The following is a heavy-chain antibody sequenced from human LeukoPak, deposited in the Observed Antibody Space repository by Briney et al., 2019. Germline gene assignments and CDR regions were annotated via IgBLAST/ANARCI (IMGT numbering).Heavy chain of an antibody. Sequence: ASVKVSCKASGYTFINYGISWVRQAPGQGLEWMGWISTYNGNTNYAQKLQGRVTMTTATSTSTAYMELRSLRSDDTAVYYCARAYYDSSAFDYWGQGTLVTVSS. CDR1: GYTFINYG. V-gene: IGHV1-18*01. CDR2: ISTYNGNT. J-gene: IGHJ4*02. D-gene: IGHD3-22*01. CDR3: ARAYYDSSAFDY.